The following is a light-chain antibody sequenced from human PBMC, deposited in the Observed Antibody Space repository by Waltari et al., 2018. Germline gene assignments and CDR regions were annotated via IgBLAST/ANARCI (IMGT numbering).Light chain of an antibody. CDR3: QQYYNTPLT. CDR2: WAS. J-gene: IGKJ4*01. CDR1: ESVLYSANNKNH. Sequence: DIVMTQSPESLAVSLGERAPITCKTSESVLYSANNKNHLAWYQQKPGQPPRLLLYWASTRESGVPDRFSGSGSETDFTLTVTSLQAEDVAVYYCQQYYNTPLTFGGGTKVEIK. V-gene: IGKV4-1*01.